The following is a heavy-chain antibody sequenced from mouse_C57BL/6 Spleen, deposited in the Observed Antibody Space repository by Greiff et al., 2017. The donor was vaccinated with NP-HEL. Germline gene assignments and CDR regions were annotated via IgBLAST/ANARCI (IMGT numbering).Heavy chain of an antibody. CDR2: IDPSDSYT. J-gene: IGHJ1*03. CDR1: GYTFTSYW. V-gene: IGHV1-50*01. D-gene: IGHD1-1*01. CDR3: ARRMNYYGSSFYWYFDV. Sequence: QVQLKQPGAELVKPGASVKLSCKASGYTFTSYWMQWVKQRPGQGLEWIGEIDPSDSYTNYNQKLQGKATLPVDTSSSTAYMQLSSLTSEDSAVYYCARRMNYYGSSFYWYFDVWGTGTTVTVSS.